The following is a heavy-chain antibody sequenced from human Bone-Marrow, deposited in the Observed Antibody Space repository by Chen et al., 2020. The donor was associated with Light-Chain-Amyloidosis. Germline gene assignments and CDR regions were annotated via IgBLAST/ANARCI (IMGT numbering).Heavy chain of an antibody. J-gene: IGHJ4*02. CDR3: ARRRDGYNFDY. D-gene: IGHD5-12*01. CDR2: IYPDDSDA. Sequence: EVLLEQSGPEVKKPGESLKISCKGSGYTFPNYWIGWVRQMPGKGLEWMGVIYPDDSDARYSPSFGGQVTISADKSITTAYLQWRSLKASDTAMYYCARRRDGYNFDYWGQGTLVTVSS. V-gene: IGHV5-51*01. CDR1: GYTFPNYW.